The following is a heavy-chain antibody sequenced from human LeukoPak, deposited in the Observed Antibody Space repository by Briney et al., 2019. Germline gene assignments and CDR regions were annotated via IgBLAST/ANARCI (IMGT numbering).Heavy chain of an antibody. D-gene: IGHD3-10*01. J-gene: IGHJ4*02. V-gene: IGHV4-38-2*02. Sequence: SETLSLTCAVSGYSISSNYYWGWIRQPPGKGLEWIGSISQSGSTYYSLSLRSRVTISIDTSKNQFSLNLSSVTAADTAVYYCARDVPHYFGSGSYSSDYWGQGTLVAVSS. CDR1: GYSISSNYY. CDR3: ARDVPHYFGSGSYSSDY. CDR2: ISQSGST.